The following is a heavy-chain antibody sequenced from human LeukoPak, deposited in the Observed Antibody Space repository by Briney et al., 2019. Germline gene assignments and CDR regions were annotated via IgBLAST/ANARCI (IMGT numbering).Heavy chain of an antibody. CDR3: TRVGYIDEGIDY. D-gene: IGHD5-24*01. V-gene: IGHV3-7*04. Sequence: PGGSLRLSCVASGFPFSSYWMTWVRQAPGKGLEWVANIKQDGSKKSYVDSVKGRFTISRDNAKNSLYLQMNSLRAEDTAIYYCTRVGYIDEGIDYWCQGTLVTVSS. J-gene: IGHJ4*02. CDR2: IKQDGSKK. CDR1: GFPFSSYW.